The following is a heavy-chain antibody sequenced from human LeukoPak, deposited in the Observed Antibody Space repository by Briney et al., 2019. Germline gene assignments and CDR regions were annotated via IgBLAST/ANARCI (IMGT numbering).Heavy chain of an antibody. V-gene: IGHV3-23*01. CDR2: ISGSGGST. J-gene: IGHJ4*02. CDR1: GFTFSSYA. CDR3: AKGPPGYYYDSSGYYREL. D-gene: IGHD3-22*01. Sequence: TGGSLRLSCAASGFTFSSYAMSWVRQAPGKGLEWVSAISGSGGSTYYADSVKGRFTISRDNSKNTLYLQMNSLRAEDTAVYYCAKGPPGYYYDSSGYYRELWGQGTLVTVSS.